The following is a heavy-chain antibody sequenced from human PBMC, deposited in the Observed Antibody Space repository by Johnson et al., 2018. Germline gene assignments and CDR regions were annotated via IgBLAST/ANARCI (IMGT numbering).Heavy chain of an antibody. CDR2: FIPIFGAA. V-gene: IGHV1-69*12. J-gene: IGHJ1*01. D-gene: IGHD3-3*01. CDR3: ATPISAGAEYFQH. CDR1: GGTFSSYG. Sequence: QVQLVQSGAEVKKPGSSVKVSCKASGGTFSSYGISWVRQAPGQGLEWMGGFIPIFGAANDGQKFQGRVTITADESTNTAYMVLSSLRSEDPAVYYCATPISAGAEYFQHWGQGTLVTVSS.